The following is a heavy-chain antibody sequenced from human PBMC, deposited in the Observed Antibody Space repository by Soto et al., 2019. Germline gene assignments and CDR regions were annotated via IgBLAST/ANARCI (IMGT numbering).Heavy chain of an antibody. J-gene: IGHJ3*02. Sequence: QVQLQESGPGLVKPSETLSLTCTVSGGSISSYYWSWIRQPPGKGLEWIGYIYYTGSTTYNPSLRSRLTISVDTSKPQFSRKLSSVTAAYTAVYYSARYSGYVTDAFDIWGQGTMVTVSS. CDR3: ARYSGYVTDAFDI. V-gene: IGHV4-59*08. CDR1: GGSISSYY. CDR2: IYYTGST. D-gene: IGHD5-12*01.